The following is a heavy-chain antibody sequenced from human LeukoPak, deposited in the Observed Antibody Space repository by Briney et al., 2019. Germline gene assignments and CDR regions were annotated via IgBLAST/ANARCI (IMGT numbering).Heavy chain of an antibody. V-gene: IGHV3-23*01. Sequence: GGSLRLSCRASGFTFSNFAMSWVRQAPGKGLEWVSGISGSGDNTHYGVSAKGRFTISRDNSKNTLYLHMNSLRAEDTAVYYCAKGPLWEPGYFDNWGQGTLVTVSS. J-gene: IGHJ4*02. CDR2: ISGSGDNT. CDR1: GFTFSNFA. D-gene: IGHD1-26*01. CDR3: AKGPLWEPGYFDN.